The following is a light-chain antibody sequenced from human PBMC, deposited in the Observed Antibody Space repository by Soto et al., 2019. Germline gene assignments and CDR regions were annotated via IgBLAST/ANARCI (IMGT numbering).Light chain of an antibody. V-gene: IGKV2D-29*01. J-gene: IGKJ3*01. CDR3: MQAIQFPLFT. CDR1: QSLLHSDGKTY. CDR2: EVS. Sequence: DIVLTQTPLSLSVTPGQPASISCKSSQSLLHSDGKTYLYWYLQKPGQPPHLLIYEVSNRFSGVLDXXXXXGXXXXXXXXXSXVXAEDVGVYYCMQAIQFPLFTFGPGTKVHIK.